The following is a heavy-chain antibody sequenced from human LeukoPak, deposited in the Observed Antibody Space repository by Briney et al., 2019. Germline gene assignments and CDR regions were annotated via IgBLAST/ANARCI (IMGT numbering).Heavy chain of an antibody. V-gene: IGHV5-51*01. CDR1: GYSFTSYW. Sequence: GESLKISCKGSGYSFTSYWIGWVRQMPGKGLEWMGIIYPGDSDTRYSPSFQGQVTISADKSISTAYLQWGSLKASDTAMYYCARAYGSGSYYNADYYYGMDVWGQGTTVTVSS. CDR2: IYPGDSDT. J-gene: IGHJ6*02. D-gene: IGHD3-10*01. CDR3: ARAYGSGSYYNADYYYGMDV.